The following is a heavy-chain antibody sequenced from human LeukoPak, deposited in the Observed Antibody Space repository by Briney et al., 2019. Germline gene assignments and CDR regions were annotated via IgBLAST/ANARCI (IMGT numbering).Heavy chain of an antibody. Sequence: GGSLRLSCAASGFTFSTYWMTWVRQAPGKGLEWVANIKQDGSEKCYEDSMKGRFTISRDNAKSSLYLQMKSLRAEDTAVYYCVRDVAYDFRNPYRYFQHWGQGTLVTVSS. CDR3: VRDVAYDFRNPYRYFQH. V-gene: IGHV3-7*01. J-gene: IGHJ1*01. CDR1: GFTFSTYW. D-gene: IGHD3-3*01. CDR2: IKQDGSEK.